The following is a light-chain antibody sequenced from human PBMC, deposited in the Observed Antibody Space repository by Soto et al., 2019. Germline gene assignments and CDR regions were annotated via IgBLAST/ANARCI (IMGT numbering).Light chain of an antibody. J-gene: IGKJ3*01. CDR3: QQYKKWRFT. Sequence: EIVMTQSPATLSVSPGERATLSCRASQSVSSNLACYQQKPRQAPRLLIYGASTKATGIPARFSGSGSGTEFTLTLRSLQSEDFSVYYGQQYKKWRFTFGPETKVDIK. CDR1: QSVSSN. CDR2: GAS. V-gene: IGKV3-15*01.